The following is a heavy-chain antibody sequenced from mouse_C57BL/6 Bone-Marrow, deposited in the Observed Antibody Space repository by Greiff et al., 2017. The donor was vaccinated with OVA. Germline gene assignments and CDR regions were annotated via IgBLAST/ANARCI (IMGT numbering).Heavy chain of an antibody. V-gene: IGHV5-9-1*02. J-gene: IGHJ3*01. CDR2: ISSGGDYI. D-gene: IGHD2-3*01. CDR3: TREGGYFPWFAY. CDR1: GFTFSSYA. Sequence: DVMLVESGEGLVKPGGSLKLSCAASGFTFSSYAMSWVRQTPEKRLEWVAYISSGGDYIYYADTVKGRFTISRDNARNTLYLQMSSLKSEDTATYYCTREGGYFPWFAYWGQGTLVTVSA.